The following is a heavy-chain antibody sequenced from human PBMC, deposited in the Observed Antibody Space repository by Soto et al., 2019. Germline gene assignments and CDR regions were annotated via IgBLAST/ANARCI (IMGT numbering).Heavy chain of an antibody. CDR3: ARECRSTSCYTNWFDP. Sequence: QVQLQESGPGLVKPSETLSLTCTASGGSISSYYWSWIRQPAGKGLEWIGRIYTSGSTNYNPSLKSRVTMSVDTSKNQFSLKLSSVTAADTAVYYCARECRSTSCYTNWFDPWGQGTLVTVSS. CDR1: GGSISSYY. V-gene: IGHV4-4*07. J-gene: IGHJ5*02. D-gene: IGHD2-2*02. CDR2: IYTSGST.